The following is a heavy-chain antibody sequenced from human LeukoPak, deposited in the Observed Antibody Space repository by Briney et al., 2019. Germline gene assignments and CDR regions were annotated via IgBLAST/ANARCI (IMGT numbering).Heavy chain of an antibody. J-gene: IGHJ4*02. CDR2: ISVYNGNT. CDR1: GYTFINYG. Sequence: ASVKVSCKASGYTFINYGISWVRQAPGQGLEWMGWISVYNGNTNYAQKLQGRVTMAADTSTSTAYMELSRLRSDDTAVYYCARGAEVAYFDWLLHYYFDYWGQGTLVTVSS. D-gene: IGHD3-9*01. CDR3: ARGAEVAYFDWLLHYYFDY. V-gene: IGHV1-18*01.